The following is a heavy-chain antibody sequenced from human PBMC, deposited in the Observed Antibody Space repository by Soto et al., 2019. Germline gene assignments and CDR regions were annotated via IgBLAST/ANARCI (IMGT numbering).Heavy chain of an antibody. CDR2: IIPFFGTA. J-gene: IGHJ3*02. CDR1: GGTFSSYA. V-gene: IGHV1-69*01. CDR3: ARRGASHGAFDI. Sequence: QVQLVQSGAEVKKPGSSVKVSCKASGGTFSSYAISWVRQAPGQGLEWLGGIIPFFGTANYAQKFQGRVTITADEAPGTAYMELSSLRSEDTAVYYCARRGASHGAFDIWGQGTMVTVSS. D-gene: IGHD1-26*01.